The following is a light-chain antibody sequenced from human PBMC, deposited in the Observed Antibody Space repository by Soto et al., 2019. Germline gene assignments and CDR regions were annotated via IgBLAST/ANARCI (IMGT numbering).Light chain of an antibody. CDR2: DAS. Sequence: DIVMTQPPATLSLPPGERATLSCRASQGVTTYLAWYQHKPGQAPRLFISDASTGATGIPARFSGSGSGTEFTLTISSLQSEDCAIYYCQQYHTWPITFGGGTKVDIK. CDR3: QQYHTWPIT. J-gene: IGKJ4*01. V-gene: IGKV3-15*01. CDR1: QGVTTY.